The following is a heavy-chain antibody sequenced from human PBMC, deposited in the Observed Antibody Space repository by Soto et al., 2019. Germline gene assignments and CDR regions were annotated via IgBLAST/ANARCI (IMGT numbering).Heavy chain of an antibody. J-gene: IGHJ4*02. CDR1: GFTFSTYA. V-gene: IGHV3-30-3*01. Sequence: QVQLVESGGGVVQPGRSLRLSCAASGFTFSTYAMHWVRQAPGKGLEWVAVISYDGNNKYYADSVKGRFTISRDNSKNTLYLQENSLRAEDTALYYRARESARYYCHYWGEGTLLNVSA. CDR3: ARESARYYCHY. CDR2: ISYDGNNK.